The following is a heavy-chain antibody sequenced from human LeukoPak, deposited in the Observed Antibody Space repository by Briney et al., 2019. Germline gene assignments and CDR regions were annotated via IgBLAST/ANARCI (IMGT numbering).Heavy chain of an antibody. V-gene: IGHV4-4*09. CDR1: GGSISSHY. D-gene: IGHD3-3*01. CDR2: IYTSGST. Sequence: SETLSLTCTVSGGSISSHYWSWIRQPPGKGLEWIGYIYTSGSTNYNPSLKSRVTISVDTSKNQFSLKLSSVTAADTAVYYCARRGHYDFWSGYYWGNWFDPCGQGNLVTVSS. CDR3: ARRGHYDFWSGYYWGNWFDP. J-gene: IGHJ5*02.